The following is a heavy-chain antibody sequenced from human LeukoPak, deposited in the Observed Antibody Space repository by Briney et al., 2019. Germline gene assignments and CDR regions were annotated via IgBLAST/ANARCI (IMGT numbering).Heavy chain of an antibody. D-gene: IGHD3-3*01. CDR2: IIPIFGTA. Sequence: GASVKVSCKASGGTFSSYAISWVRQAPGQVLEWMGMIIPIFGTANYAQKFQGGVTITTDESTSTAYMELSSLRSEDTAVYYCARDGGDFWSGYYGYWGQGTLVTVSS. V-gene: IGHV1-69*05. J-gene: IGHJ4*02. CDR3: ARDGGDFWSGYYGY. CDR1: GGTFSSYA.